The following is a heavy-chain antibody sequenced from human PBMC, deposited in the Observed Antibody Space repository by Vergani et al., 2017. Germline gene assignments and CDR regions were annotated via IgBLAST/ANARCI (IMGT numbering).Heavy chain of an antibody. CDR1: GGSISSSSYY. V-gene: IGHV4-39*07. CDR3: ASISSGWDYYYYYMDV. Sequence: QLQLQESGPGLVKPSETLSLTCTVSGGSISSSSYYWGWIRQPPGKGLEWIGSIYYSGSTYYNPSLKSRVTISVDTSKNQFSLNLSSVTAADTAVYYCASISSGWDYYYYYMDVWGKGTTVTVSS. D-gene: IGHD6-19*01. J-gene: IGHJ6*03. CDR2: IYYSGST.